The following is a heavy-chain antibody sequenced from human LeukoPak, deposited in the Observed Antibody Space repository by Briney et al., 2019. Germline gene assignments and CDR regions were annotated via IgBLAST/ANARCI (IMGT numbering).Heavy chain of an antibody. CDR1: GGTFKNNA. V-gene: IGHV1-69*05. Sequence: SVKVSCKASGGTFKNNALNWVRQAPGQGLGWMGGITPLVGSEHYAQRFQGRVTITTNESTSTAYMELSSLTSEDTAVYFCARGRLMVTGFDLWGQGTMVTVSS. D-gene: IGHD2-8*01. J-gene: IGHJ3*01. CDR2: ITPLVGSE. CDR3: ARGRLMVTGFDL.